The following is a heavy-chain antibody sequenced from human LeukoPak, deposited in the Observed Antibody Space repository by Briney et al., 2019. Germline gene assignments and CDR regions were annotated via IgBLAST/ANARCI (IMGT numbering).Heavy chain of an antibody. J-gene: IGHJ4*02. D-gene: IGHD3-22*01. Sequence: SETLSLTCAVYGGSFSGYYWSWIRQPPGKGLEWIGEINHSGSTNYNPSLKSRVTISVDTSKNQFSLKLSSVTAADTAVYYCARGLKYYYDRPQFDYWGQGTLVTVSS. CDR1: GGSFSGYY. CDR2: INHSGST. V-gene: IGHV4-34*01. CDR3: ARGLKYYYDRPQFDY.